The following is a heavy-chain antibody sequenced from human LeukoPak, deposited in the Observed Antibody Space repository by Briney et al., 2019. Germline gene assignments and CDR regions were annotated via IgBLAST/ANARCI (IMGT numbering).Heavy chain of an antibody. Sequence: PGGSLRLSCAASGFTFSRYWMSWVRQAPGKGLEWVANIKQDGSEKYYADSVKGRFTISRDNAKNSLYLQMNSLRAEDTAVYYCARDLSGWYYWGQGTLVTVSS. CDR1: GFTFSRYW. D-gene: IGHD6-19*01. J-gene: IGHJ4*02. CDR2: IKQDGSEK. V-gene: IGHV3-7*01. CDR3: ARDLSGWYY.